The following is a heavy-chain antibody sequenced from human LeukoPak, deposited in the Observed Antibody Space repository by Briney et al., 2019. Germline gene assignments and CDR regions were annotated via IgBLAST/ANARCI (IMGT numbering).Heavy chain of an antibody. J-gene: IGHJ4*02. CDR1: GYTFIDYG. V-gene: IGHV1-18*01. CDR2: ISGNSGNT. CDR3: ARGLSIHGDYAMGY. D-gene: IGHD4-17*01. Sequence: ASVKVSCKTSGYTFIDYGINWVRQAAGQGLEWMGWISGNSGNTNYGQKVYGRVTMTTDTSTSTAYMELRSLRSDDTAVYYCARGLSIHGDYAMGYWGQGTLVTVSS.